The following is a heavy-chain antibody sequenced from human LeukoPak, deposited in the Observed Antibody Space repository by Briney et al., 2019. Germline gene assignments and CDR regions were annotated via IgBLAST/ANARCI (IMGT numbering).Heavy chain of an antibody. CDR3: ARLGYCSGGSCYGEIDY. D-gene: IGHD2-15*01. J-gene: IGHJ4*02. Sequence: SETLSLTCTVSGVSISSSSYYWGWIRQPPGKGLEWIGSIYYSGSTYYNASLKSRVTISVDTSKNQFSVKLSSVTAADTAVYYCARLGYCSGGSCYGEIDYWGQGTLVTVSS. V-gene: IGHV4-39*01. CDR1: GVSISSSSYY. CDR2: IYYSGST.